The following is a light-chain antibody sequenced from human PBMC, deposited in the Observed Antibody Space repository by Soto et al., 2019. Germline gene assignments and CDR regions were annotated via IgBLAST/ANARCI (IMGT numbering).Light chain of an antibody. CDR1: QTITFY. V-gene: IGKV1-39*01. CDR2: GAN. CDR3: KQTYGPPFT. J-gene: IGKJ2*01. Sequence: DIPMTQSPSSLSASVGDRVVITCRASQTITFYLNWYQLEPGKPPKLLIYGANTLQSGVPSRFSAGGSGTDFTLTINTLQPEDFATYYCKQTYGPPFTFAQGTKLQIK.